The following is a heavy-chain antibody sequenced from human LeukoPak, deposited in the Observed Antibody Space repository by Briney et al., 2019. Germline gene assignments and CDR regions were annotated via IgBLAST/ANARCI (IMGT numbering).Heavy chain of an antibody. J-gene: IGHJ3*02. CDR3: AKDLPYYYDSSGYGNDAFDI. V-gene: IGHV3-21*04. Sequence: GGSLRLSCAASGFTFSNYNMNWVRQAPGKAMEWVSSITSSGTYIFYADSVKGRFTISRDNSKNTLYLQMNSLRAEDTAVYYCAKDLPYYYDSSGYGNDAFDIWGQGTMVTVSS. D-gene: IGHD3-22*01. CDR2: ITSSGTYI. CDR1: GFTFSNYN.